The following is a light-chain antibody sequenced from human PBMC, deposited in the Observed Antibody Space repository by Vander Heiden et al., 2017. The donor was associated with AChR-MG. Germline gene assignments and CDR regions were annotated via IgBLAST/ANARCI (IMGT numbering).Light chain of an antibody. CDR1: QSVRSN. CDR3: QQYNDWPPK. J-gene: IGKJ1*01. CDR2: GAS. Sequence: EIVMTPSPATLSVSPGERATLSCRASQSVRSNLAWYQQKPGQAPRLLIHGASTRATGIPARFSGSGSGTEFTLTFSSLQSEDLAVYYCQQYNDWPPKFGQGTKVEIK. V-gene: IGKV3-15*01.